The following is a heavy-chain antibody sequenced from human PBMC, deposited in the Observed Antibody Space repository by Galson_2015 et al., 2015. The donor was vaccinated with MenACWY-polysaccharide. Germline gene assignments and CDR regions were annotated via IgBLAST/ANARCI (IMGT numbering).Heavy chain of an antibody. D-gene: IGHD3-10*01. CDR2: IYHSGST. J-gene: IGHJ4*02. Sequence: ETLYINSAVYGGSISSCNWWSWVRDAPGQGLAWLGEIYHSGSTNYNPSLKRRVTITVAKSKNQFSLKLSSVTAADTAVYYCARLRITMVRGFIISYYFDYWGQGTLVTVSS. CDR3: ARLRITMVRGFIISYYFDY. V-gene: IGHV4-4*02. CDR1: GGSISSCNW.